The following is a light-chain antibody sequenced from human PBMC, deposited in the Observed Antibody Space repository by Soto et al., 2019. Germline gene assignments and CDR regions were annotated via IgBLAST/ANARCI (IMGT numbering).Light chain of an antibody. Sequence: DIQLTQSPSFLSASVGDRVTITCRASQGISSYLAWYQQKPGKAPKLLIYAASTLQSGVPSRFSGSGSGTEFTLTISSLQPEDFATYYCQQLNSCLFGPGTKVDIK. CDR3: QQLNSCL. V-gene: IGKV1-9*01. J-gene: IGKJ3*01. CDR2: AAS. CDR1: QGISSY.